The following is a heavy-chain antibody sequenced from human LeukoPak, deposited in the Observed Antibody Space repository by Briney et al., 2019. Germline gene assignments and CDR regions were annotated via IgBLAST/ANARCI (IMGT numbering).Heavy chain of an antibody. Sequence: PSETLSLTCAVSGYSISSGYYWAWIRQPPGKGLEWIGTISHSGSTYFNPSLKSRVTVSVDTSKNQFSLKLSSVTAADTAVYYCARAGDCSSTSCNSWFDPWGQGTLVTVSS. D-gene: IGHD2-2*01. J-gene: IGHJ5*02. CDR3: ARAGDCSSTSCNSWFDP. CDR1: GYSISSGYY. CDR2: ISHSGST. V-gene: IGHV4-38-2*01.